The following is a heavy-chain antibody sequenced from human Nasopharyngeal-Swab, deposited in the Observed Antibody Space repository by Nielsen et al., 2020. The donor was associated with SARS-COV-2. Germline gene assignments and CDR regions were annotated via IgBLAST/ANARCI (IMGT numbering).Heavy chain of an antibody. D-gene: IGHD4-17*01. J-gene: IGHJ6*02. Sequence: SVKVSCKASGGTFRSHAISGVRQAPGQGLEWMGGIIPTFGTANYAQKFQGRVTITADESTSTAYMELSSLRSEDTAVYYCARFYGDDYYGMDVWGQGTTVTVSS. V-gene: IGHV1-69*13. CDR3: ARFYGDDYYGMDV. CDR2: IIPTFGTA. CDR1: GGTFRSHA.